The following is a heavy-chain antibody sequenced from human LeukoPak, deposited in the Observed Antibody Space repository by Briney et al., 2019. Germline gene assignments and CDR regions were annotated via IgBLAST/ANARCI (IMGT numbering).Heavy chain of an antibody. Sequence: GGSLRLSCAASGFTFSSYAMSWVRQAPGKGLEWVSAISGSGGSTYYADSVKGRFTVSRDNSKNTLFLQMNSLRAEDTAVYYCARGESDSSDPFDISGQGTMLTVFS. J-gene: IGHJ3*02. D-gene: IGHD3-16*01. CDR2: ISGSGGST. CDR1: GFTFSSYA. V-gene: IGHV3-23*01. CDR3: ARGESDSSDPFDI.